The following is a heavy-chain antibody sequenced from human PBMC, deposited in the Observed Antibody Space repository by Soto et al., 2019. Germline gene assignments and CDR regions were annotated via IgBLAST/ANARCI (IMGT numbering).Heavy chain of an antibody. J-gene: IGHJ6*02. D-gene: IGHD5-18*01. CDR2: ISYDGTNK. Sequence: GGSLRLSCAASGFTFSTYAMHWVRQAPGKGLEWVAVISYDGTNKHYADSVRGRFTISRDNSKNTLFLQMNSLRAEDTAVYYCAKDGGGYNYGYVMLDKYYYGMDVWGQGTTVTVSS. V-gene: IGHV3-30-3*01. CDR1: GFTFSTYA. CDR3: AKDGGGYNYGYVMLDKYYYGMDV.